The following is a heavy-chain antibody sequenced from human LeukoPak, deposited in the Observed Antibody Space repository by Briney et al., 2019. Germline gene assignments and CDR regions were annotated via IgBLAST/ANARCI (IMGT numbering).Heavy chain of an antibody. V-gene: IGHV4-59*01. Sequence: SETLCLTCTVSGGSIRGYYWSWIRQPPGKGLEWIGYIYSSGSTNYNPSLKSRVTMSVDTSKNQFSLKVSSVTAADTAVYYCARVYDSGSQAYFYYMDVWGKGTTVTISS. J-gene: IGHJ6*03. CDR2: IYSSGST. D-gene: IGHD3-10*01. CDR3: ARVYDSGSQAYFYYMDV. CDR1: GGSIRGYY.